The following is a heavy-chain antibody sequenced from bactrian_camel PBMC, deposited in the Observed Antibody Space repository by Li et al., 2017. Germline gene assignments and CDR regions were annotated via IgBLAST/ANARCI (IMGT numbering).Heavy chain of an antibody. CDR1: GYIFSSFC. J-gene: IGHJ6*01. CDR3: VVTAGSSTWADFGY. D-gene: IGHD6*01. V-gene: IGHV3S53*01. Sequence: HVQLVESGGGSVQAGGSLRLCCRASGYIFSSFCLAWFRQAPGKEREGVASIDTDGSTSYADSVKGRFTISQDNAKNTLSLQMNNLKFEDAALYYCVVTAGSSTWADFGYWGQGTQVTVS. CDR2: IDTDGST.